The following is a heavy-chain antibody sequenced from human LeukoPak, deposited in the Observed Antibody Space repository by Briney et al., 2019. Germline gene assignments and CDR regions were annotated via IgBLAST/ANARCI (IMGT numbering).Heavy chain of an antibody. CDR2: IRYDGSNK. V-gene: IGHV3-30*02. D-gene: IGHD5-24*01. CDR1: GFSFTTYG. CDR3: AKEILERANENVFDI. Sequence: PGGSLRLSCVASGFSFTTYGMHWVRQAPGKGLEWVTFIRYDGSNKYYADFVKGRFTISRDNSENTLYLQMNSLRPEDTAVYYCAKEILERANENVFDIWGEGTLVTVSS. J-gene: IGHJ3*02.